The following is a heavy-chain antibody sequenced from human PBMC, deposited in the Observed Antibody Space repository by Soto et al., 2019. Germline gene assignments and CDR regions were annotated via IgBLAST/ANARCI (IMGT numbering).Heavy chain of an antibody. CDR1: GGSISSSSYY. Sequence: SETLSLTCTVSGGSISSSSYYWGWIRQPPGKGLEWIGSIYYSGSTYYNPSLKSRVTISVDTSKNQFSLKLSSVTAADTAVYYCARLKRGYSYGRYYYYYYMDVWGKGTTVTVSS. V-gene: IGHV4-39*01. CDR3: ARLKRGYSYGRYYYYYYMDV. J-gene: IGHJ6*03. CDR2: IYYSGST. D-gene: IGHD5-18*01.